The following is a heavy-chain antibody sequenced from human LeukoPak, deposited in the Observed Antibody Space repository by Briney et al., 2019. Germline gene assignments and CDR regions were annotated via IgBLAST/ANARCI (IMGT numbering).Heavy chain of an antibody. CDR2: TTGSSTWT. D-gene: IGHD2-2*01. CDR3: AKFSRSYCSSTRCSKYFDY. V-gene: IGHV3-23*01. Sequence: PGGSLRLSCEASGFTFRTYGMTWVRQAPGKGLEWVSGTTGSSTWTYYADSVKGRFTISRDNSKTTLYLQMNSLRAEDTAVYYCAKFSRSYCSSTRCSKYFDYWGQGTLVTVSS. J-gene: IGHJ4*02. CDR1: GFTFRTYG.